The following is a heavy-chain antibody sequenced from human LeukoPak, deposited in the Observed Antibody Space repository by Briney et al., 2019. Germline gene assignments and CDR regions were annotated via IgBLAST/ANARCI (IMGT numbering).Heavy chain of an antibody. Sequence: GGSLRLSCAASGFTFSSYWMLWVRQAPGKGLVWVSRINSDGSSTSYADSVKGRFTISRDNAKNTLYLQMNSLRAEDTAVFYCARSRYDYIWGIDYWGQGTLVTISS. CDR1: GFTFSSYW. CDR2: INSDGSST. J-gene: IGHJ4*02. D-gene: IGHD3-16*01. V-gene: IGHV3-74*01. CDR3: ARSRYDYIWGIDY.